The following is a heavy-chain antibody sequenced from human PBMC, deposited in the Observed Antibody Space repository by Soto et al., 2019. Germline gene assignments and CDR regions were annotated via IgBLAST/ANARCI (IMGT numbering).Heavy chain of an antibody. CDR3: AKAETTVTTLYAFDI. CDR1: GFTFSSYA. D-gene: IGHD4-17*01. CDR2: ISYDGSNK. J-gene: IGHJ3*02. Sequence: QVQLVESGGGVVQPGRSLRLSCAASGFTFSSYAMHWVRQAPGKGLEWVAVISYDGSNKYYADSVKGRFTISRDNSKNTLYLQMNSLRAEDTAVYYCAKAETTVTTLYAFDIWGQGTMVTVSS. V-gene: IGHV3-30*18.